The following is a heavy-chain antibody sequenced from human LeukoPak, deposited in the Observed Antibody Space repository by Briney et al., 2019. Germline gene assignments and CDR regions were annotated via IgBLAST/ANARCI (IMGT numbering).Heavy chain of an antibody. CDR1: GFTFSSYA. CDR3: AKMMLSSSDAHFDY. V-gene: IGHV3-23*01. CDR2: ISGSGGST. Sequence: GGSLSLSCAASGFTFSSYAMSWVRQAPGKGLEWVSAISGSGGSTYYADSVKGRFTISRDNSKNTLYLQMNSLRAEDTAVYYCAKMMLSSSDAHFDYWGQGTLVTVSS. D-gene: IGHD6-6*01. J-gene: IGHJ4*02.